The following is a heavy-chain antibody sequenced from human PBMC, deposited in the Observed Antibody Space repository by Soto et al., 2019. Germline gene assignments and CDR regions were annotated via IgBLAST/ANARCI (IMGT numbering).Heavy chain of an antibody. Sequence: PGGSLRLSCAASGFTFSSYAMSWVRQAPGKGLEWVSAISGSGGSTYYADSVKGRFTISRDNSKNTLYLQMNSLRAEDTAVYYCAKAGEYSGYDFRYYYYMDVWGKGTTVTVSS. CDR3: AKAGEYSGYDFRYYYYMDV. CDR1: GFTFSSYA. D-gene: IGHD5-12*01. CDR2: ISGSGGST. J-gene: IGHJ6*03. V-gene: IGHV3-23*01.